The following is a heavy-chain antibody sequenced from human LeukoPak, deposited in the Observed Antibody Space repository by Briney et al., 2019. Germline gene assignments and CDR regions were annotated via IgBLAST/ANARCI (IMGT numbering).Heavy chain of an antibody. Sequence: SETLSLTCTVSGGSISSYYWSWIRQPPGKGLEWIGYIYYSGTTNYNPSLKSRVTISVDTSKNQFSLKLSSVTAADTAVYYCARHNDIAPYFDYWGQGTLVTVSS. D-gene: IGHD5-12*01. CDR2: IYYSGTT. CDR3: ARHNDIAPYFDY. CDR1: GGSISSYY. J-gene: IGHJ4*02. V-gene: IGHV4-59*08.